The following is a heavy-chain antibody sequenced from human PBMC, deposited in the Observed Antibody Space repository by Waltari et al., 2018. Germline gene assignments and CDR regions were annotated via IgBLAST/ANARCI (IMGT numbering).Heavy chain of an antibody. J-gene: IGHJ6*03. Sequence: QVQLQQWGAGLLKPAETLSLTCGVSGGSFSGYYWSWIRHPPGKGLEWIGEINHSVHTNYNPSLKSRVTISIDTSKNQFSLKLSSVTAADTAVYYCARGRPYYMDVWGKGTTVTVSS. CDR1: GGSFSGYY. V-gene: IGHV4-34*01. CDR3: ARGRPYYMDV. CDR2: INHSVHT.